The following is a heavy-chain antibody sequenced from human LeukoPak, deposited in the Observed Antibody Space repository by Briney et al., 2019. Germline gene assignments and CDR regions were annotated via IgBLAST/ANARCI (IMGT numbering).Heavy chain of an antibody. Sequence: PGGSLRLSCAASGFTFSSYGMHWVRQAPGKGLEWVAFIRRDGRDGDYAASVKGRFTVPRDNSKNTLYLQMNGLRPEDTALYYCAKDRDGGNFFFDYWGQGTLATVSS. CDR3: AKDRDGGNFFFDY. CDR2: IRRDGRDG. J-gene: IGHJ4*02. CDR1: GFTFSSYG. D-gene: IGHD4-23*01. V-gene: IGHV3-30*02.